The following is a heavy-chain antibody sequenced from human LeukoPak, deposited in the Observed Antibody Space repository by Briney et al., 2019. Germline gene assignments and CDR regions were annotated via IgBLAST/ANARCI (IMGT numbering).Heavy chain of an antibody. CDR3: AKWPKSGAVAGFDY. Sequence: PGGSLRLSCAASGFTFSSYSMNWVRQAPGKGLEWVSSISSSSSYIYYADSVKGRFTISRDNAKNSLYLQMNSLRAEDTAVYYCAKWPKSGAVAGFDYWGQGTLVTVSS. J-gene: IGHJ4*02. CDR1: GFTFSSYS. CDR2: ISSSSSYI. V-gene: IGHV3-21*04. D-gene: IGHD6-19*01.